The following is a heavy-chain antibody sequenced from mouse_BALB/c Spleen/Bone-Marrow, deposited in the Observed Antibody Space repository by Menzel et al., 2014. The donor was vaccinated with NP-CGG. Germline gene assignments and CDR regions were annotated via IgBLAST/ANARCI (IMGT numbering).Heavy chain of an antibody. CDR1: GFTFSSYG. CDR3: ARLYYDYDGGAY. J-gene: IGHJ3*01. D-gene: IGHD2-4*01. V-gene: IGHV5-9-2*01. CDR2: ISGGGSYT. Sequence: EVKLVESGGGLVKPGGSLKLSCAASGFTFSSYGMSWVRQTPEKRLEWVATISGGGSYTYYPDSVKGRFTISRDNAKNNLYLQMSSLRSEDTASYYCARLYYDYDGGAYWGQGTLVTVSA.